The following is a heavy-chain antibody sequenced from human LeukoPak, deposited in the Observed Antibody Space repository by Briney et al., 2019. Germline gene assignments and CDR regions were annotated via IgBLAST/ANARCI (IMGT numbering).Heavy chain of an antibody. V-gene: IGHV1-8*01. D-gene: IGHD2-21*02. J-gene: IGHJ4*02. Sequence: GASVKVSCKASGYTFTSYDINWVRQATGQGLEWLGWMSTSSGNTGYAQKFQGRVSMTRATSISTAYLELSSLTFEDTAVYYCVRTPPKGDIDYWGQGTLVTVSS. CDR2: MSTSSGNT. CDR3: VRTPPKGDIDY. CDR1: GYTFTSYD.